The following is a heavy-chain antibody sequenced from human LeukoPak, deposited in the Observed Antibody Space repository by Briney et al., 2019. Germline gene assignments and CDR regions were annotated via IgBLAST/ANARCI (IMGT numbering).Heavy chain of an antibody. V-gene: IGHV5-51*01. CDR2: IYPGDPDT. CDR1: RYNFTNYW. J-gene: IGHJ4*02. D-gene: IGHD5-24*01. Sequence: GESLKISCKGSRYNFTNYWIGWVRQMPGKGLEWMGIIYPGDPDTTYSPSFQGQFTISADKSISTAYLQWSSLKASDTAMYYCAGRRDGYNYVGTDYWGQGTLVTVSS. CDR3: AGRRDGYNYVGTDY.